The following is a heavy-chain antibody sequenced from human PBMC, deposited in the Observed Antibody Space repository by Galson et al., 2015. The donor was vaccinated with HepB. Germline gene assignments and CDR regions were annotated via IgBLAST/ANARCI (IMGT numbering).Heavy chain of an antibody. CDR1: GFTFGSYW. CDR2: MNGDGSTR. Sequence: SLRLSCAASGFTFGSYWMHWVRQAPGKGLVWVSRMNGDGSTRDYADSVKGRFTISRDNVKKTLYLQMNSLRAEDTAVYYCVRGEYFGDYFDYWGQGTLVTVSS. V-gene: IGHV3-74*01. J-gene: IGHJ4*02. CDR3: VRGEYFGDYFDY. D-gene: IGHD4-17*01.